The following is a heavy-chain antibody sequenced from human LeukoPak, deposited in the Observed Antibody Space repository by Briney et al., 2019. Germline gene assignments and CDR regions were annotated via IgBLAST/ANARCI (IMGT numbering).Heavy chain of an antibody. Sequence: ASVKVSCKASGYTFTSYYMHWVRQAPGQGLEWMGIINPSGGSTSYAQKFQGRVTMTRDTSTSTVYMELSSLRSEDTAVYYCARDITMIVVVDPKGVFQHWGQGTLVTVSS. D-gene: IGHD3-22*01. CDR2: INPSGGST. CDR1: GYTFTSYY. V-gene: IGHV1-46*01. J-gene: IGHJ1*01. CDR3: ARDITMIVVVDPKGVFQH.